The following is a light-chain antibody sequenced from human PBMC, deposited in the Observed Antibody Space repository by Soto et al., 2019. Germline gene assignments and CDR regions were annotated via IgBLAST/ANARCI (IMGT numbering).Light chain of an antibody. CDR2: DAS. V-gene: IGKV1-27*01. Sequence: DIQMTQSPSSLSASVGDRVTITCRASQGIRYYLAWYQQRPGKVPELLIYDASTSQSGVSSRFSGSGSGTDFTLTISSLQPEDVATYYCQKYDSAPFTFGPGTKVDI. CDR3: QKYDSAPFT. J-gene: IGKJ3*01. CDR1: QGIRYY.